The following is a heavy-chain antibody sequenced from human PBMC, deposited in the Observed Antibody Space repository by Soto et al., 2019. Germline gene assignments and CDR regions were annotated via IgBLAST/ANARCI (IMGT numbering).Heavy chain of an antibody. Sequence: SVKVSCKSSGGTFSSYAISWVRQAPGQGREWMGGIIPIFGTANYAQKFQGRVTITADESTSTAYMELSSLRSEDTAVYYCARAGLAYCGGDCWYYFDYWGQGTLVTISS. CDR1: GGTFSSYA. D-gene: IGHD2-21*02. J-gene: IGHJ4*02. CDR2: IIPIFGTA. V-gene: IGHV1-69*13. CDR3: ARAGLAYCGGDCWYYFDY.